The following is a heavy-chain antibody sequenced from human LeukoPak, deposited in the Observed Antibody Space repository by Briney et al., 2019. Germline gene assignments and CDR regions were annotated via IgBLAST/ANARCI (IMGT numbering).Heavy chain of an antibody. CDR3: ARAGFYGSGSYTAFDI. Sequence: ASVKVSCKPSGYTLTSYGITWVRQAPGQGLEWMGWISGNNGYTNYAQKFQGRVSMTTDTSTSTAYMELRSLRSDDTAMYYCARAGFYGSGSYTAFDIWGQGQWSPSLQ. D-gene: IGHD3-10*01. V-gene: IGHV1-18*04. J-gene: IGHJ3*02. CDR2: ISGNNGYT. CDR1: GYTLTSYG.